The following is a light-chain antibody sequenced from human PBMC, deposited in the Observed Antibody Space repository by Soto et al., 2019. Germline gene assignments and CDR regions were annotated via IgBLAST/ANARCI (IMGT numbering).Light chain of an antibody. CDR2: SAS. J-gene: IGKJ4*01. CDR1: ESISNY. Sequence: IQLTQSPSSLSASAGDRVTIACRASESISNYLSWYQLKPGEAPKVLIYSASTLRDGVPSRFRGAGSGTEFTLSISSFQPEDVATYFCQQTFSNLLSFGGGTKVEIK. V-gene: IGKV1-39*01. CDR3: QQTFSNLLS.